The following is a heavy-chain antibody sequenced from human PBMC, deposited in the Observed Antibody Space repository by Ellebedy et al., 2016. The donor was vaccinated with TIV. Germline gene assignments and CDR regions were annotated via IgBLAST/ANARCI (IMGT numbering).Heavy chain of an antibody. J-gene: IGHJ3*01. Sequence: ASVKVSCKASGYTFTKYVLSWVRQAPGQGLEWMGIIDPSDDATTYAQKFQGRVTMTSDTSTSSVYMELSSLRSEDTAVYYCARRDRANAFDLWGQGTMVTVSS. CDR2: IDPSDDAT. CDR1: GYTFTKYV. CDR3: ARRDRANAFDL. D-gene: IGHD3-22*01. V-gene: IGHV1-46*01.